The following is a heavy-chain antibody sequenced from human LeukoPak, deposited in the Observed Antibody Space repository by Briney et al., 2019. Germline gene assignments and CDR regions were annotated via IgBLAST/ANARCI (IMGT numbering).Heavy chain of an antibody. CDR3: ARHGPGGYSYALDAFDI. V-gene: IGHV4-39*01. CDR2: IYYSGST. CDR1: GGSISSSSYY. D-gene: IGHD5-18*01. J-gene: IGHJ3*02. Sequence: SETLSLTCTVSGGSISSSSYYWGWIRQPPGKGLEWIGSIYYSGSTYYNPSLKSRVTISVDTSKNQFSLKLSSVTAADTAVYYCARHGPGGYSYALDAFDIWGQGTMVTVSS.